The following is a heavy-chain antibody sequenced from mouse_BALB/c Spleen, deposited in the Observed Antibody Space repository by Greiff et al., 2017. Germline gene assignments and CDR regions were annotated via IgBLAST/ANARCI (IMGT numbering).Heavy chain of an antibody. Sequence: VQLQESGAELARPGASVKLSCKASGYTFTDYYINWVKQRTGQGLEWIGEIYPGSGNTYYNEKFKGKATLTADKSSSTAYMQLSSLTSEDSAVYFCARRDYGGDYWGQGTTLTVSS. CDR1: GYTFTDYY. J-gene: IGHJ2*01. CDR2: IYPGSGNT. V-gene: IGHV1-77*01. CDR3: ARRDYGGDY. D-gene: IGHD1-1*01.